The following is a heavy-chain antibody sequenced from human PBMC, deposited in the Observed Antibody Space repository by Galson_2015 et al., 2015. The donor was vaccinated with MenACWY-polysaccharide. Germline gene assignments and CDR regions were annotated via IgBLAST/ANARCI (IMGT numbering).Heavy chain of an antibody. CDR3: ARDRRGTYDIPDNWFDP. J-gene: IGHJ5*02. V-gene: IGHV3-23*01. CDR1: GFTFSLFA. D-gene: IGHD3-16*01. Sequence: SLRLSCASSGFTFSLFAMNWVRQAPGKGLEWVSTVSGSGESTYYADSAKGRFTISRDNSKNTLYLQVNSLRAEDTAVYFCARDRRGTYDIPDNWFDPWGQGTLVTVSS. CDR2: VSGSGEST.